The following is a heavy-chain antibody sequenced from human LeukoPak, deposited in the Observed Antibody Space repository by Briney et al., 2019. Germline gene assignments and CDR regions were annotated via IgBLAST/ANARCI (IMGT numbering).Heavy chain of an antibody. CDR3: ARKGRITTVRGDDAFDI. D-gene: IGHD3-10*01. J-gene: IGHJ3*02. V-gene: IGHV1-18*01. Sequence: ASVKVPCKASGYTFTNYGISWVRQAPGQGLEWMGWISGNNGDANLAQKLQGRVTMTTATSTSTAYTELRSLRSDDTAVYYCARKGRITTVRGDDAFDIWGQGTMVTVSS. CDR1: GYTFTNYG. CDR2: ISGNNGDA.